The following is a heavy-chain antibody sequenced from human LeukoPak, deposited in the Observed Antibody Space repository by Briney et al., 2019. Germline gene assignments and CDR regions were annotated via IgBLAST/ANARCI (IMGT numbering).Heavy chain of an antibody. CDR3: ARSSYSSDPRERYFHL. D-gene: IGHD6-25*01. CDR1: GGTFSSYA. V-gene: IGHV1-69*13. Sequence: SVKVSCKTSGGTFSSYAISWVRQDPGQGLAWMGGIIPIFGTTNYAQKFQGRVTITADESTSTASMDLSSLRSEDTAVYYCARSSYSSDPRERYFHLWGRGTLVTVSS. J-gene: IGHJ2*01. CDR2: IIPIFGTT.